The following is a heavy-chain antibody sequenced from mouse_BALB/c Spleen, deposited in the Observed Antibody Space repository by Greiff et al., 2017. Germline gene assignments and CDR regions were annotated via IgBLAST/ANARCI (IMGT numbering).Heavy chain of an antibody. J-gene: IGHJ2*01. Sequence: EVKLMESGPGLVKPSQSLSLTCTVTGYSITSDYAWNWIRQFPGNKLEWMGYISYSGSTSYNPSLKSRISITRDTSKNQFFLQLNSVTTEDTATYYCAAGTTSFPSFYFDYWGQGTTLTVSS. V-gene: IGHV3-2*02. D-gene: IGHD1-1*01. CDR1: GYSITSDYA. CDR3: AAGTTSFPSFYFDY. CDR2: ISYSGST.